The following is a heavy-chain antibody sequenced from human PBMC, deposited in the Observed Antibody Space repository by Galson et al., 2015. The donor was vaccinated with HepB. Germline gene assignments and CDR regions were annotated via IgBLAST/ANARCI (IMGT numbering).Heavy chain of an antibody. J-gene: IGHJ4*02. Sequence: SLRLSCAASGFTFSSNWMTWVRRAPGKGLEWVANIKQDGSEKYYVGSVKGRFTVSRDNAKNTLYLQMNSLRAEDTAVYYCARNSLIGELVVDWGQGTLVTVSS. CDR2: IKQDGSEK. D-gene: IGHD3-10*01. V-gene: IGHV3-7*03. CDR3: ARNSLIGELVVD. CDR1: GFTFSSNW.